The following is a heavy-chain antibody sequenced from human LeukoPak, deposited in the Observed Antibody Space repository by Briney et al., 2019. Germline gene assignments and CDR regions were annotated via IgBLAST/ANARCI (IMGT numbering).Heavy chain of an antibody. CDR1: GGSVSSGSYY. J-gene: IGHJ6*02. D-gene: IGHD5-18*01. Sequence: SETLSLTCTVSGGSVSSGSYYWSWIRQPPGEGLEWIGYIYYSGSTNYNPSLKSRVTISVDTSKNQFSLKLSSVTAADTAVYYCARRLSLYSYGLYGMDVWGQGTTVTVSS. V-gene: IGHV4-61*01. CDR3: ARRLSLYSYGLYGMDV. CDR2: IYYSGST.